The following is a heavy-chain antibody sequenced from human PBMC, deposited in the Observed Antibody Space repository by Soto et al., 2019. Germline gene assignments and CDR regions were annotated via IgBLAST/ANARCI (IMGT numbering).Heavy chain of an antibody. Sequence: QVHLQESGPGLVKPSGTLSLTCDVSGASISSSLWWSWVRQTPGKGLEWIGEIYHSGSINYNPSLKSRVTISADRSKNQFSLTLTAVTAADTAVYYCATSQLGEYFDNWGQGTLVTVSS. CDR1: GASISSSLW. CDR3: ATSQLGEYFDN. CDR2: IYHSGSI. D-gene: IGHD1-1*01. V-gene: IGHV4-4*02. J-gene: IGHJ4*02.